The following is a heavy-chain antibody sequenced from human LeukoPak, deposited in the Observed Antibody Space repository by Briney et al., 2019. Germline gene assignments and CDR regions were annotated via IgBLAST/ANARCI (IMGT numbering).Heavy chain of an antibody. CDR1: GYSFTSYW. D-gene: IGHD3-22*01. J-gene: IGHJ4*02. V-gene: IGHV5-51*01. Sequence: GESLKISCKGSGYSFTSYWIGWVRQMPGKGLEWMGIIYPGDSDTRYSPSFQGQVTISADKSISTAYLQWSSLKASDTAMYYCAVIQGDYYDSSGYYSLWGQGTLVTVSS. CDR2: IYPGDSDT. CDR3: AVIQGDYYDSSGYYSL.